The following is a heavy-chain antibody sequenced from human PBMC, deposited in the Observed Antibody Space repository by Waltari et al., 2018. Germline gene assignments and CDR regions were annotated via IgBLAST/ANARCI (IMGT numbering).Heavy chain of an antibody. CDR2: IYHGGDK. Sequence: QVQLQESGPGLVTPSETLSLTCAVSGYLINSVYYWGWVRQTPGKGLQWIGTIYHGGDKFYNPSLESRVTMSLDTSKNQLFLKLTSVTAEDTAMYYCVRNGLGYCTSSTCYKNDDWGQGTLVTVSS. D-gene: IGHD2-2*01. CDR1: GYLINSVYY. V-gene: IGHV4-38-2*01. CDR3: VRNGLGYCTSSTCYKNDD. J-gene: IGHJ1*01.